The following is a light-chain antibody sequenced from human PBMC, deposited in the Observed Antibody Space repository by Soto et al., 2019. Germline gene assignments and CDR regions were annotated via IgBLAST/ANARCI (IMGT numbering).Light chain of an antibody. V-gene: IGKV3D-15*01. J-gene: IGKJ1*01. CDR1: QSVSGN. CDR3: QQYNNWPPT. CDR2: GAS. Sequence: EIVMTQSPATLSVSPGERATLSCRASQSVSGNLAWYQQKPGQAPRLLIYGASTRATGIPARFSSSGSGTEFTLTINSLQSEDFAVYYCQQYNNWPPTFGQGTKVEIK.